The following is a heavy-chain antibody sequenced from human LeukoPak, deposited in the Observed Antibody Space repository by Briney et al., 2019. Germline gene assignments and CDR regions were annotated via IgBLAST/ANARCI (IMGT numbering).Heavy chain of an antibody. CDR1: GFTFSSYS. J-gene: IGHJ4*02. V-gene: IGHV3-21*04. Sequence: GGSLRLSCAASGFTFSSYSMNWVRQAPGKGLEWVSAINGGNSDTNYAESVKGRFTISRDNSRNTLYLQMNSLRAEDTAVYYCAKDLLRWAFDYWGQGTLVTVSS. CDR3: AKDLLRWAFDY. CDR2: INGGNSDT. D-gene: IGHD2-15*01.